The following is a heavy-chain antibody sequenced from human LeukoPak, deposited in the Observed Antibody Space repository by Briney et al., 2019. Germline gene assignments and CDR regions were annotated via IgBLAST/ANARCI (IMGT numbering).Heavy chain of an antibody. CDR1: GFTFSNYA. CDR3: ARKWAYFDF. Sequence: GGSLGLSCAASGFTFSNYAMSWVRRAPGKGLEWVSTISYSGSSTYYADSVKGRFSISRDDSKNTLYLQMNSLRGEDTAVYYCARKWAYFDFWGQGTLVTVSS. V-gene: IGHV3-23*01. J-gene: IGHJ4*02. CDR2: ISYSGSST. D-gene: IGHD1-26*01.